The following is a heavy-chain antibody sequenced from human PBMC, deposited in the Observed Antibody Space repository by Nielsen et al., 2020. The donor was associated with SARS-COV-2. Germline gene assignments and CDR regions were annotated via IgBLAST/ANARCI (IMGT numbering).Heavy chain of an antibody. D-gene: IGHD6-19*01. V-gene: IGHV3-23*01. J-gene: IGHJ4*02. CDR1: GFTFSSYA. CDR2: ISGSGGST. CDR3: AKDRDVSAVAGSGGACDY. Sequence: GESLKISCAASGFTFSSYAMSWVRQAPGKGLEWVSAISGSGGSTYYADSVKGRFTISRDNSKNTLYLQMNSLRAEDTAVYYCAKDRDVSAVAGSGGACDYWGQGTLVTVSS.